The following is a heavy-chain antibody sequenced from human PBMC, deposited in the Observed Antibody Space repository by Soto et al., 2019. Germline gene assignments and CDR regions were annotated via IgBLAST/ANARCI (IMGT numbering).Heavy chain of an antibody. Sequence: SDTLSLTCAVYGGSFTGYYWSWIRQPPGKGLEWIGEINQSGNTNYNPSLKSRVVISVDTSKNQLSLNLSSVTAADTAMYYCARHHVRGRTIAGAAEFWGQGTLVTVSS. J-gene: IGHJ4*02. V-gene: IGHV4-34*01. CDR3: ARHHVRGRTIAGAAEF. CDR2: INQSGNT. D-gene: IGHD6-13*01. CDR1: GGSFTGYY.